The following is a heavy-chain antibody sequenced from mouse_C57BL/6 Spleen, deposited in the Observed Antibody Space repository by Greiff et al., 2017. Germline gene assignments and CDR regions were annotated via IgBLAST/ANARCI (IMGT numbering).Heavy chain of an antibody. CDR1: GFPFSDYG. V-gene: IGHV5-17*01. Sequence: DVKLVESGGGLVKPGGSLKLSCAASGFPFSDYGMHWVRQAPEKGLEWVAYISSGSSTIYYADTVKGRFTISRENAKNTLFLQMTSLRSEDTATYYCARGGLRRDYYAMDYWGQGTSVTVSS. D-gene: IGHD2-4*01. CDR2: ISSGSSTI. CDR3: ARGGLRRDYYAMDY. J-gene: IGHJ4*01.